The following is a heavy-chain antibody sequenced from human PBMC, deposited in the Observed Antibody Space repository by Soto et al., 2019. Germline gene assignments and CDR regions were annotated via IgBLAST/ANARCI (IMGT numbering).Heavy chain of an antibody. Sequence: QVQLVQSGAEVKKPGSSVKVSCKASGGTFSSYAISWVRQAPGQGLEWMGGIIPIFGTANYAQKFQGRVTITADESTSTAYMELGSLRSEDTAVYYCASRTFFGEYYYYNGMDVWGQGTTVTVSS. D-gene: IGHD3-16*01. CDR1: GGTFSSYA. J-gene: IGHJ6*02. CDR3: ASRTFFGEYYYYNGMDV. V-gene: IGHV1-69*01. CDR2: IIPIFGTA.